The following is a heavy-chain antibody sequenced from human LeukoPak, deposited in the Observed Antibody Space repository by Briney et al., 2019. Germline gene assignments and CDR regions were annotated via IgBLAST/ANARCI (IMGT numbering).Heavy chain of an antibody. CDR1: GYTFTSYY. J-gene: IGHJ3*02. CDR3: ASNYYDSSGRDEAFDI. CDR2: IIPIFGTA. D-gene: IGHD3-22*01. V-gene: IGHV1-69*13. Sequence: ASVKVSCKASGYTFTSYYIHWVRQAPGQGLEWMGGIIPIFGTANYAQKFQGRVTITADESTSTAYMELSSLRSEDTAVYYCASNYYDSSGRDEAFDIWGQGTLVTVSS.